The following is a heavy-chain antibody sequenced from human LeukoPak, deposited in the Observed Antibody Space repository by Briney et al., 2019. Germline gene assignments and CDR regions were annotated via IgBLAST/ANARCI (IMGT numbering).Heavy chain of an antibody. J-gene: IGHJ4*02. CDR2: ISAYNGNT. V-gene: IGHV1-18*01. CDR3: ARDVRERYYDSSGYPDY. D-gene: IGHD3-22*01. Sequence: GASVKVSCKASGYTFTSYGISWVRQAPGQGLEWVGWISAYNGNTNYAQKLQGRVTMTTDTSTSTAYMELRSLRSDDTAVYYCARDVRERYYDSSGYPDYWGQGTLVTVSS. CDR1: GYTFTSYG.